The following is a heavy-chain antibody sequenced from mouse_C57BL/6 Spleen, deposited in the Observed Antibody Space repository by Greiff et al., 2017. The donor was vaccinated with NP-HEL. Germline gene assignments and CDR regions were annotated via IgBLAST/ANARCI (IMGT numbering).Heavy chain of an antibody. V-gene: IGHV1-82*01. J-gene: IGHJ2*01. Sequence: QVQLQQSGPELVKPGASVKISCKASGYAFSSSWMNWVKQRPGKGLEWIGRIYPGDGDTNYNGKFKGKATLTADKSSSTAYMQLSSLTSEDSAVYFCALTAQATCFDYWGQGTTLTVSS. CDR3: ALTAQATCFDY. CDR1: GYAFSSSW. D-gene: IGHD3-2*02. CDR2: IYPGDGDT.